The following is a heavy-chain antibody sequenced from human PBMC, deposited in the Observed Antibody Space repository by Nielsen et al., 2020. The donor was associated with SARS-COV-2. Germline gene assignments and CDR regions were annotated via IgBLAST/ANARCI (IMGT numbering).Heavy chain of an antibody. CDR3: AKVVGGWELLFWNFWFDP. Sequence: GESLKISCAASGFTFSSYAMSWVRQAPGKGLEWVSAINGSGGSTYYADSVKGRFTISRDNSKNTLYLQMNSLRAEDTAVYYCAKVVGGWELLFWNFWFDPWGQGTLVTVSS. D-gene: IGHD1-26*01. CDR2: INGSGGST. J-gene: IGHJ5*02. CDR1: GFTFSSYA. V-gene: IGHV3-23*01.